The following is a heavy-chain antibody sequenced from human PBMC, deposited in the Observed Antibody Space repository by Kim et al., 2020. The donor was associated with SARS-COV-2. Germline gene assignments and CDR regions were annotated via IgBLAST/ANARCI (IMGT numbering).Heavy chain of an antibody. D-gene: IGHD2-2*01. CDR2: ISYDGSNK. CDR1: GFTFSSYG. CDR3: AKNTGGSVVVPLDY. Sequence: GGSLRLSCAASGFTFSSYGMHWVRQAPGKGLEWVAVISYDGSNKYYADSVKGRFTISRDNSKNTLYLQMNSLRAEDTAVYYCAKNTGGSVVVPLDYWGQG. J-gene: IGHJ4*02. V-gene: IGHV3-30*18.